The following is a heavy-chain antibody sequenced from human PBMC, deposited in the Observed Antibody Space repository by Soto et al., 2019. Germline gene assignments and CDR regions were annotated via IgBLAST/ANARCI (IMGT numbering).Heavy chain of an antibody. D-gene: IGHD4-17*01. CDR3: ARAYGDYVFDY. Sequence: SETLSLNCTLSGGSISSYYWSWIRQPPGKGLEWIGYIYYSRSTNYNPSLKSRVTISVDTSKNQFSLKLSSVTAADTAVYYRARAYGDYVFDYWGQGTLVTVS. CDR2: IYYSRST. V-gene: IGHV4-59*01. CDR1: GGSISSYY. J-gene: IGHJ4*02.